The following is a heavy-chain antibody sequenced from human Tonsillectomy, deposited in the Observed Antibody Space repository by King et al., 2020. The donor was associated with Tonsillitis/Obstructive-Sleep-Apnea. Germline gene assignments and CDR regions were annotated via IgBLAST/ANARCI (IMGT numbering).Heavy chain of an antibody. CDR1: GYTFTNYR. CDR3: ARHEQQQTHLDY. V-gene: IGHV5-51*01. CDR2: IYPGDSDT. D-gene: IGHD1/OR15-1a*01. J-gene: IGHJ4*02. Sequence: VQLVQSGAEVRKPGESLKISCKGSGYTFTNYRIGWVRQMPGKGLEWMGLIYPGDSDTRYSPSFQGQVTISADKSISTAYLQWSSLKASDTAMYYCARHEQQQTHLDYWGQGTLVTVSS.